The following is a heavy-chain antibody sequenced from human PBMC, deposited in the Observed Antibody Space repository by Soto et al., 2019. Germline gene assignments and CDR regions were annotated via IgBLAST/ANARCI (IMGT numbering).Heavy chain of an antibody. D-gene: IGHD5-12*01. CDR3: ARRVEMATITFRYYGMDV. CDR1: GGSISSSSYY. V-gene: IGHV4-39*01. J-gene: IGHJ6*02. Sequence: PSETLSLTCTVSGGSISSSSYYWGWIRQPPGKGLEWIGSIYYSGSTYYNPSLKSRVTISVDTSKNQFSLKLSSVTAADTAVYYCARRVEMATITFRYYGMDVWGQGTKVTVSS. CDR2: IYYSGST.